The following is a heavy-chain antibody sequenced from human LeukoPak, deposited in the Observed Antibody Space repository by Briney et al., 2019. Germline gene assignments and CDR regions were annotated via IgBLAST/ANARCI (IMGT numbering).Heavy chain of an antibody. Sequence: GASVKVSCKASGYTFTGYYMHWVRQAPGQGLEWTGWINPNSGGTNYAQKFQGWVTMTRDTSISTAYMELSRLRSDDTAVYYCARDLGGSYYYGMDVWGQGTTVTVSS. CDR1: GYTFTGYY. D-gene: IGHD2-15*01. J-gene: IGHJ6*02. V-gene: IGHV1-2*04. CDR3: ARDLGGSYYYGMDV. CDR2: INPNSGGT.